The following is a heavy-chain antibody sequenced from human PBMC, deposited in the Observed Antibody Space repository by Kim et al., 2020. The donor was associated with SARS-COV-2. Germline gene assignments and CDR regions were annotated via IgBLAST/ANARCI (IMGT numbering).Heavy chain of an antibody. V-gene: IGHV1-69*13. CDR1: GGTFSSYA. D-gene: IGHD3-3*01. CDR2: IIPIFGTA. CDR3: ARYDREGGWFDP. J-gene: IGHJ5*02. Sequence: SVKVSCKASGGTFSSYAISWVRQAPGQGLEWMGGIIPIFGTANYAQKFQGRVTITADESTSTAYMELSSLRSEDTAVYYCARYDREGGWFDPWGQGTLVTVSS.